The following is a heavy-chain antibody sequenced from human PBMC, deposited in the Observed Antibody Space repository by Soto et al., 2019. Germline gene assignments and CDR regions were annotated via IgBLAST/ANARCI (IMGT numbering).Heavy chain of an antibody. V-gene: IGHV1-69*01. D-gene: IGHD5-18*01. Sequence: QVQLVQSGAEVKKPGSSVKVSCKASGGTFSSYAISWVRQAPGQGLEWMGGIIPIFGTANYAQKSQGRVTITADESTSTAYMELSSLRSEDTAVYYCARDMDTAMVKGYYGMDVWGQGTTVTVSS. CDR3: ARDMDTAMVKGYYGMDV. CDR2: IIPIFGTA. CDR1: GGTFSSYA. J-gene: IGHJ6*02.